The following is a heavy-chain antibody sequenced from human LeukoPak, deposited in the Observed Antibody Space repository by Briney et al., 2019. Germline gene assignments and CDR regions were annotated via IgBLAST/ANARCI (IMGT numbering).Heavy chain of an antibody. J-gene: IGHJ4*02. D-gene: IGHD3-3*01. V-gene: IGHV3-74*01. Sequence: GGSLRLSCAASEFTFSNYRMHWVRQAPGKGLVWVSRINSDGSSTNYADSVKGRFTISRDNAKNTLYLQMNSLRAEDTAVYYCATNSFWSGYYWGQGTLVTVSS. CDR3: ATNSFWSGYY. CDR1: EFTFSNYR. CDR2: INSDGSST.